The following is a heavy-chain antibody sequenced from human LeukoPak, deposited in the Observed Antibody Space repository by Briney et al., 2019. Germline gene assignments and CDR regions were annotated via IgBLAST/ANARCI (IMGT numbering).Heavy chain of an antibody. Sequence: PGGSLRLSCAASGFTFSSYAMSWVRQAPGKGLEWVSAISGSGGSTYYADSVKGRFTISRDNSKNTLYLQMNSLRAEDTAVYYCAKDQRRCSGGSRPGRLYYGMDVWGQGTTVTVSS. CDR3: AKDQRRCSGGSRPGRLYYGMDV. CDR2: ISGSGGST. CDR1: GFTFSSYA. D-gene: IGHD2-15*01. V-gene: IGHV3-23*01. J-gene: IGHJ6*02.